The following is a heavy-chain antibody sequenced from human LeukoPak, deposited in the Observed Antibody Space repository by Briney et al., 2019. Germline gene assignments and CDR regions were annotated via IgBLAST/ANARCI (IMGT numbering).Heavy chain of an antibody. D-gene: IGHD4-11*01. Sequence: PGVTLTLSCAASGFTFRTYALSWVRQAPGQGPDWVSTISGSGDKTYYADSVKGGFTISRDNSKYTLYLQMNSLRGEDTAVYYCAAAPRATVPLLPVVYWGQGPLVTVSS. CDR3: AAAPRATVPLLPVVY. CDR1: GFTFRTYA. CDR2: ISGSGDKT. J-gene: IGHJ4*02. V-gene: IGHV3-23*01.